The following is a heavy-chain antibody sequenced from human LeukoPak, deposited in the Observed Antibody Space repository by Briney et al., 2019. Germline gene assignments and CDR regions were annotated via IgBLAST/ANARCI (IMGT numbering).Heavy chain of an antibody. CDR3: ARDHPARPLDY. V-gene: IGHV1-18*01. CDR1: GYTFTSYG. Sequence: ASAKVSCKASGYTFTSYGISWVRQAPGQGLEWMGWISAYNGNTDYAQKLQGRVTMTTDTSTSTAYMELRSLRSDDTAVYYCARDHPARPLDYWGQGTLVTVSS. D-gene: IGHD6-6*01. J-gene: IGHJ4*02. CDR2: ISAYNGNT.